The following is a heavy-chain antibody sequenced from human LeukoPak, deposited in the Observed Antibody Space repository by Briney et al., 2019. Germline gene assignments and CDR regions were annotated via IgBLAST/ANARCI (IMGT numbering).Heavy chain of an antibody. D-gene: IGHD3-10*01. J-gene: IGHJ5*02. V-gene: IGHV1-24*01. CDR3: ARDQTPYYYGSGSYRTRFDP. CDR1: GYTLTELS. Sequence: ASVKVSCKVSGYTLTELSMHWVRQAPGKGLEWMGGFDPEDGVTIYAQKFQGRVTMTRDTSISTAYMELSRLRSDDTAVYYCARDQTPYYYGSGSYRTRFDPWGQGTLVTVSS. CDR2: FDPEDGVT.